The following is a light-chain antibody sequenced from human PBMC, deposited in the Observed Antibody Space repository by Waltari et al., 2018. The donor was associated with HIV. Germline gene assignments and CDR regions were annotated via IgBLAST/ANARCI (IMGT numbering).Light chain of an antibody. CDR3: CSYAGAYTYV. J-gene: IGLJ1*01. Sequence: QSALTQPRSVSGSPGPSVPISCTGTSCALAYFDLVSRYQQYPCNAPKVIIYEVSQPPSGVPDRFTASKSGITASLTISGLQDEDEADYYCCSYAGAYTYVFGTGTKVTVL. CDR1: SCALAYFDL. CDR2: EVS. V-gene: IGLV2-11*01.